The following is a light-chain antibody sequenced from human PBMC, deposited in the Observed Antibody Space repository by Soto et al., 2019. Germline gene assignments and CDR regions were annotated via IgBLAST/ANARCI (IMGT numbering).Light chain of an antibody. Sequence: QSALTQPPSVSGSPGQSVTISCTGTSSDVGSYNRVSWYQQPPGTAPNLIIYEVTNRPSGVPVRFSGSKSANMASLTISGVQGEDEGDYYCASYTSSRVGVFGGGTKLTVL. V-gene: IGLV2-18*02. CDR3: ASYTSSRVGV. CDR2: EVT. CDR1: SSDVGSYNR. J-gene: IGLJ3*02.